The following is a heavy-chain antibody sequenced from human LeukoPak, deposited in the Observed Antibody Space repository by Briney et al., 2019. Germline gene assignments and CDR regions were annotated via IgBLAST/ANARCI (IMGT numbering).Heavy chain of an antibody. CDR1: GGSISSYY. D-gene: IGHD4-11*01. Sequence: PSETLSLTCTVSGGSISSYYWSWIRQPPGKGLEWIGYIYYSGSNNYNPSLKSRVTISVDTSKNQFSLKLSSVTAADTAVYYCASGYSNYGGIFDYWGQGTLVTVSS. V-gene: IGHV4-59*01. J-gene: IGHJ4*02. CDR3: ASGYSNYGGIFDY. CDR2: IYYSGSN.